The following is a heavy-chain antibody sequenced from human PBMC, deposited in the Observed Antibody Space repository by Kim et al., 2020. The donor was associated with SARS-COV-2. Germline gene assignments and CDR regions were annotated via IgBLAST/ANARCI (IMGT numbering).Heavy chain of an antibody. J-gene: IGHJ4*02. CDR3: TKRGVGYSWNPSEN. CDR1: GFTVSSCA. V-gene: IGHV3-23*01. CDR2: ITSDGSK. Sequence: GGSLRLSCAASGFTVSSCAMTCVRQAPGKGLEWVSVITSDGSKFYADSVKGRFTISRDNSENTLYLQMSSLRVEDTAIYYCTKRGVGYSWNPSENWGQGTLVTVSS. D-gene: IGHD1-20*01.